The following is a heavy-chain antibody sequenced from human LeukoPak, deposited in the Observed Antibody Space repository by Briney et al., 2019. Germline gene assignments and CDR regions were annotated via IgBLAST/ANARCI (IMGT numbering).Heavy chain of an antibody. Sequence: ASVKVSCKASGYTFTSYDINWVRQATGQGLEWMGWMNPNSGNTGYAQKFQGRVTMTRNTSIRTAYMELSSLRSEDTAVYYCASYCSGGSCLRDYYYGMDVWGQGTTVTVSS. J-gene: IGHJ6*02. CDR3: ASYCSGGSCLRDYYYGMDV. CDR1: GYTFTSYD. D-gene: IGHD2-15*01. V-gene: IGHV1-8*01. CDR2: MNPNSGNT.